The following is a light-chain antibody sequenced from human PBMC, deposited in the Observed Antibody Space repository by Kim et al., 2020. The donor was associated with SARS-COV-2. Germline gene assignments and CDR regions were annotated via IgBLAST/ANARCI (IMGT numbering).Light chain of an antibody. Sequence: ASVGDRVTITCRASQDSSSSLAWYQQKPGTAPHLLIHATSTLDSGVPSRVSGSGSGTDCTLTISSVQPEDFATYYCQQVNTYPITFGQGTRLEIK. J-gene: IGKJ5*01. CDR2: ATS. CDR3: QQVNTYPIT. CDR1: QDSSSS. V-gene: IGKV1-9*01.